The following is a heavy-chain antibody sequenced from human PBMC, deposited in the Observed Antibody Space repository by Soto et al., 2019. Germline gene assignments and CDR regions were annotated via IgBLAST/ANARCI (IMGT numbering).Heavy chain of an antibody. J-gene: IGHJ6*02. Sequence: QVQLQQWGAGLLKPSETLSLTCAVYGGSFSGYYWSWIRQPLGKGLEWIGEINHSGSTNYNPSLKSRVTISVDTSKNQFSLKLSSVTAADTAVYYCARGRRGGQLGTIRRYYYYGMDVWGQGTTVTVSS. CDR1: GGSFSGYY. CDR3: ARGRRGGQLGTIRRYYYYGMDV. V-gene: IGHV4-34*01. D-gene: IGHD6-6*01. CDR2: INHSGST.